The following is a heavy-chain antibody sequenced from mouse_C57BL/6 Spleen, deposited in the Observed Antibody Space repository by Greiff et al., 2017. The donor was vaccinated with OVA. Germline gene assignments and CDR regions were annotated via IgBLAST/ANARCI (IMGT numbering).Heavy chain of an antibody. CDR2: IDPSDSYT. D-gene: IGHD3-2*02. J-gene: IGHJ4*01. Sequence: QVQLQQSGAELVMPGASVKLSCKASGYTFTSYWMHWVKQRPGQGLEWIGEIDPSDSYTNYNQKFKGKSTLTVDKSSSTAYMQLSSLTSEDSAVYYCARQLRLAYYAMDYWGQGTSVTVSS. V-gene: IGHV1-69*01. CDR1: GYTFTSYW. CDR3: ARQLRLAYYAMDY.